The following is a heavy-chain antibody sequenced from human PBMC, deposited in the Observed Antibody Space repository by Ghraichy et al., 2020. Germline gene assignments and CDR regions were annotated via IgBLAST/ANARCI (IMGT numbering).Heavy chain of an antibody. J-gene: IGHJ6*02. CDR3: ARDEYTSGWYSDGLDV. CDR1: GFTVSRNY. D-gene: IGHD6-19*01. V-gene: IGHV3-53*01. CDR2: IFAGGKT. Sequence: GGSLRLSCAASGFTVSRNYMSWVRQAPGKGLEWVAVIFAGGKTSYADSVRGRFTISRDSSQNTVFLEMNSLRADDTAVYYCARDEYTSGWYSDGLDVWGLGTRVTVSS.